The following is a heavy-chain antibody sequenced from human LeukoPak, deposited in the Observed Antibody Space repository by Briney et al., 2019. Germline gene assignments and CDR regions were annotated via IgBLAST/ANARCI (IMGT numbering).Heavy chain of an antibody. CDR1: GGSISSGGYS. V-gene: IGHV4-30-2*01. J-gene: IGHJ3*02. CDR3: ARHGLSTQASDI. Sequence: SQTLSLTCAVSGGSISSGGYSWSWIRQPPGKGLEWIGYIYHSGSTYYNPSLKSRVTILVDRSKNQFPLKLSSVTAADTAVYYCARHGLSTQASDIWGQGTMVTVSS. CDR2: IYHSGST.